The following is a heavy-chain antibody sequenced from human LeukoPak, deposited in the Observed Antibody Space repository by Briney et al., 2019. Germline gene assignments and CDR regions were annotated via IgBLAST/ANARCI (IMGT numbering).Heavy chain of an antibody. CDR2: IYHSGST. Sequence: PSETLSLTCAVSGGSISSSNWWSWVRQPPGKGPEWIGYIYHSGSTNYNPSLKSRVTISVDTSKNQFSLKLSSVTAADTAVYYCARGYRYSSSWKNWFDPWGQGTLVTVSS. J-gene: IGHJ5*02. V-gene: IGHV4-4*02. D-gene: IGHD6-13*01. CDR1: GGSISSSNW. CDR3: ARGYRYSSSWKNWFDP.